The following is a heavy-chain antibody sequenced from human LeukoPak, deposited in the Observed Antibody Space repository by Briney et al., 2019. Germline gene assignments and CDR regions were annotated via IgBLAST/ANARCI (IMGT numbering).Heavy chain of an antibody. J-gene: IGHJ5*02. CDR2: IYHSGNT. D-gene: IGHD6-13*01. CDR1: GYSISSGYY. V-gene: IGHV4-38-2*02. Sequence: PSETLSLTCAVSGYSISSGYYWGWIRPPPGKGLEWIGSIYHSGNTYYNPSLKSRVTISVDTSKNQFSLKLSSVTAADTALYYCARERGGEYSSSWYYNWFDPWGQGTLVTVSS. CDR3: ARERGGEYSSSWYYNWFDP.